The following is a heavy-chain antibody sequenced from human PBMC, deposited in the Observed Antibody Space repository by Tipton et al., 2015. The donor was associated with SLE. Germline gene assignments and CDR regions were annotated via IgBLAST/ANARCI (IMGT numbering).Heavy chain of an antibody. J-gene: IGHJ4*02. Sequence: SLRLSCAVSGFTLSDHHMDWVRQAPGKGLEWIGRTRNKAPSYTTEYAASVKGRFVISRDDSRNTLYLQMNNLRTGDTAIYYCARYQASLLTDYWGQGTLVTVSS. CDR1: GFTLSDHH. D-gene: IGHD3-9*01. CDR2: TRNKAPSYTT. V-gene: IGHV3-72*01. CDR3: ARYQASLLTDY.